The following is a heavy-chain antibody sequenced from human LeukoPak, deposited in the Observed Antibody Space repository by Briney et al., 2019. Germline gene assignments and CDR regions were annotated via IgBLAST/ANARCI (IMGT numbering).Heavy chain of an antibody. V-gene: IGHV4-39*01. Sequence: KPSETLSLTCTVSGGSISSSRYYWGWIRQPPGKGLEWIGSIYYSGSTYYNPSLKGRVTISVDTSKNQFSLKLSSVTAADTAVYYCARRGYSYGEQYYFDYWGQGTLVTVSS. D-gene: IGHD5-18*01. J-gene: IGHJ4*02. CDR3: ARRGYSYGEQYYFDY. CDR2: IYYSGST. CDR1: GGSISSSRYY.